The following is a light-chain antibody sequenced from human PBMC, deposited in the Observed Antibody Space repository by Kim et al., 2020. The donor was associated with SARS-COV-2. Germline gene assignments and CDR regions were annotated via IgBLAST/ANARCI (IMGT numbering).Light chain of an antibody. CDR2: DAS. Sequence: EIVLTQSPATLSLSPGERASLSCRASQSVGTSLVWYQQKVGQAPRLLIYDASKRATDIPAKFSGSGSGTDFTLTISSLESDDFAVYYCHQRSDWPLTFCGGTKVDIK. V-gene: IGKV3-11*01. CDR3: HQRSDWPLT. J-gene: IGKJ4*02. CDR1: QSVGTS.